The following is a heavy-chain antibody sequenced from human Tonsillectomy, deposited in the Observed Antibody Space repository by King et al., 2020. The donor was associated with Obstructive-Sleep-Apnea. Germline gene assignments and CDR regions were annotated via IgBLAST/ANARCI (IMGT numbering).Heavy chain of an antibody. D-gene: IGHD6-13*01. CDR1: GGSINSSSYS. Sequence: LQLQESGPGLVKPSDTLSLTCTVSGGSINSSSYSWGWIRQPPGKGLEWVGSICYNGRTYYNPSLKSRVTISVDTSKNQFSLKLSSVTAADTAVYYCARERAGGTNWFDPWGQGTLVTVSS. CDR3: ARERAGGTNWFDP. V-gene: IGHV4-39*07. J-gene: IGHJ5*02. CDR2: ICYNGRT.